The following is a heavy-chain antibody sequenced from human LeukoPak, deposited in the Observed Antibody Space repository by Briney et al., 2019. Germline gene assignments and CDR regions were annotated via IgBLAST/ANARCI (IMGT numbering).Heavy chain of an antibody. D-gene: IGHD2-2*01. V-gene: IGHV3-33*01. Sequence: PGRSLRLSCAASGFTFSSYGMHWVRQAPGKGLEWVAVIWYDGSNKYYADSVKGRFTISRDNSKNTLYLQMNSLRAEDTAVYYRARDDTVVVPGRGDYFDYWGQGTLVTVSS. CDR3: ARDDTVVVPGRGDYFDY. CDR1: GFTFSSYG. CDR2: IWYDGSNK. J-gene: IGHJ4*02.